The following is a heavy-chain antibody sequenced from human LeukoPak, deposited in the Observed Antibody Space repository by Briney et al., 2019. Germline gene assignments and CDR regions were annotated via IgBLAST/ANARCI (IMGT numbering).Heavy chain of an antibody. V-gene: IGHV7-4-1*01. Sequence: ASVKVSCKASGYTFTSYAMNWVRQAPGQGLEWMGWINTNTGNPTYAQGFTGRFVFSLDTSVSTAYLQICSLKAEDTAVYYCARGGSCSSTSCYSSWFDPWGQGTLVTVSS. D-gene: IGHD2-2*01. CDR2: INTNTGNP. J-gene: IGHJ5*02. CDR1: GYTFTSYA. CDR3: ARGGSCSSTSCYSSWFDP.